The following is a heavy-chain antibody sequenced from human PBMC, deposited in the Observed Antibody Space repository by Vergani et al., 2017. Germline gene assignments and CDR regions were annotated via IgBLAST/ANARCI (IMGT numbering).Heavy chain of an antibody. CDR3: VRARCSGPCFMSNWFDA. Sequence: EVQLVESGGGLIHPGGSLRLSCEGSGFSFSGYWMHWVRQSPEKGLVWVSRIKSDGSIINYGDSVKGRFTISRDNAKNTLYLEMNSLRGDDTAIYYCVRARCSGPCFMSNWFDAWGQGTLVTVSS. V-gene: IGHV3-74*01. J-gene: IGHJ5*02. CDR2: IKSDGSII. CDR1: GFSFSGYW. D-gene: IGHD2-15*01.